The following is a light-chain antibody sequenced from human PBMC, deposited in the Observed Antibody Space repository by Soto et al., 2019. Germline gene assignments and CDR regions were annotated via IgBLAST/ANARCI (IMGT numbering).Light chain of an antibody. CDR2: KAS. CDR1: QSISAW. J-gene: IGKJ5*01. CDR3: QQYHSYRLT. V-gene: IGKV1-5*03. Sequence: DIQMTQSPSTLSASVGERVTITCRASQSISAWLAWYHQKPGRAPKLLIYKASNVDSGVPSRFSGRGSGTEFTLTISSLQTDDFATYYCQQYHSYRLTFGQGTRLEIK.